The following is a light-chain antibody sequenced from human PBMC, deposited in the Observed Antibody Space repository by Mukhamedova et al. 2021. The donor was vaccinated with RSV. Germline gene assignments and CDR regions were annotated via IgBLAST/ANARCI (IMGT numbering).Light chain of an antibody. Sequence: YGASTLQSGVPSRFTGSGSGTDFTLTISNLQAEDFATYFCFQDYDYPLTFGGGTRVDI. CDR2: GAS. CDR3: FQDYDYPLT. V-gene: IGKV1-6*01. J-gene: IGKJ4*01.